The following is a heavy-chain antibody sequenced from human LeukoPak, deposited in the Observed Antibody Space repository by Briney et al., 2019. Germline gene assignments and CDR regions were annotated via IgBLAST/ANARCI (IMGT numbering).Heavy chain of an antibody. V-gene: IGHV3-23*01. CDR1: GFTFSSYP. D-gene: IGHD1-26*01. J-gene: IGHJ3*01. CDR2: ISGSGANT. Sequence: PPGGSLRLSCAASGFTFSSYPMTWVRQAPGRGLEWVSHISGSGANTYYADSVKGRFTISRDNSRSTLYLQMNSLRSEDTAIYYCAKDLWELRSYSFDLWGQGTVVTVSS. CDR3: AKDLWELRSYSFDL.